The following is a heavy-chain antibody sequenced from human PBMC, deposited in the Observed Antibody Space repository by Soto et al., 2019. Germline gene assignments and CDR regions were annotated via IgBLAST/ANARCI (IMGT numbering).Heavy chain of an antibody. J-gene: IGHJ4*02. CDR2: IYYSGST. Sequence: SETLSLTCTVSGGSISSSSYYWGWIRQPPGKGLEWIGSIYYSGSTYYNPPLKSRVTISVDTSKNQFSLKLSSVTAADTAVYYCARRVVEYSSSYYFDYWGQGTLVTVSS. D-gene: IGHD6-6*01. CDR3: ARRVVEYSSSYYFDY. CDR1: GGSISSSSYY. V-gene: IGHV4-39*01.